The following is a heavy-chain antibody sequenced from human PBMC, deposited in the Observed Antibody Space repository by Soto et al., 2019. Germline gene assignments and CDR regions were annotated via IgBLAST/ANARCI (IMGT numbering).Heavy chain of an antibody. D-gene: IGHD3-22*01. CDR2: IYYSGST. V-gene: IGHV4-31*03. CDR3: ARDGLGYYDSSGYYSGPDAFDI. J-gene: IGHJ3*02. CDR1: GGSISSGGYY. Sequence: SETLSLTCTVSGGSISSGGYYWSWIRQHPGKGLEWIGYIYYSGSTYYNPSLKSRVTISVDTSKNQFSLKLSSVTAADTAVYYCARDGLGYYDSSGYYSGPDAFDIWGQATILTVSS.